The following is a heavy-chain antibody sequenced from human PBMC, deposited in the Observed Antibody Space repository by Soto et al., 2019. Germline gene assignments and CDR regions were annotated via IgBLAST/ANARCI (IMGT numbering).Heavy chain of an antibody. CDR2: ISSSSSYT. D-gene: IGHD3-22*01. Sequence: GGALRLSCAASGFTFSDYYMSWSRQAPGKGLEWVSYISSSSSYTNYADSVKGRFTISRDNAKNSLYLQMNSLRAEDTAVYYCARVNLRYYYDSSGYYYHHYYGMDVWGQGTTVTVSS. J-gene: IGHJ6*02. V-gene: IGHV3-11*06. CDR1: GFTFSDYY. CDR3: ARVNLRYYYDSSGYYYHHYYGMDV.